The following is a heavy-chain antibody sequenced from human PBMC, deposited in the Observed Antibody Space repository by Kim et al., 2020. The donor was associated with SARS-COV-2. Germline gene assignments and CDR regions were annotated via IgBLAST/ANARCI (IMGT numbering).Heavy chain of an antibody. D-gene: IGHD2-15*01. Sequence: GESLKISCKGSGYSFTSYWIGWVRQMPGKGLEWMGNIYPGDSDTRYSPSFQGQVTISADKSISTAYLQWSSLKASDTAMYYCARLGGGGSCYWCYFDYWGQGTLVTVSS. CDR3: ARLGGGGSCYWCYFDY. CDR2: IYPGDSDT. CDR1: GYSFTSYW. V-gene: IGHV5-51*01. J-gene: IGHJ4*02.